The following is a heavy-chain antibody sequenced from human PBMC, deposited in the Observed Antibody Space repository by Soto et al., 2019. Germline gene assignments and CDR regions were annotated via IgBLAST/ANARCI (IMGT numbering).Heavy chain of an antibody. V-gene: IGHV1-46*01. D-gene: IGHD6-13*01. J-gene: IGHJ4*02. CDR3: ARHLAAGDY. Sequence: QVQLVQSGAEVKKPGASVKVSCKASGYTFTSYCMHWVRQAPGQGLEWMGIINPSGGSTNYAQKFQGRFTMSRDTSTSTVYMDLSSLRSEDTAVYYCARHLAAGDYWGQGTVVTVSS. CDR2: INPSGGST. CDR1: GYTFTSYC.